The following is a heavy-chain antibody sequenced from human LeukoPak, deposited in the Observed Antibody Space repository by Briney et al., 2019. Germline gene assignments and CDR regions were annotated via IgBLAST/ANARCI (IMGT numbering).Heavy chain of an antibody. CDR1: GYTFTNYD. J-gene: IGHJ6*02. V-gene: IGHV1-8*02. D-gene: IGHD3-22*01. CDR3: ARGGGPVYSMIVVNAYYYYGMDV. Sequence: ASVKVSCKASGYTFTNYDIKWVRQAPGQGLEWMGWMNPNSGNTGYAQKFQGRVTMTRNTSISTAYMELSSLRSEDTAVYYCARGGGPVYSMIVVNAYYYYGMDVWGQGTTVTVSS. CDR2: MNPNSGNT.